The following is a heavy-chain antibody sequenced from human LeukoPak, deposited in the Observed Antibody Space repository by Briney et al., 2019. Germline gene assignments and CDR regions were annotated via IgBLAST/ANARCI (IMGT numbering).Heavy chain of an antibody. Sequence: ASVKVSCKASGYTFTSYGISWVRQAPGQGLEWMGWISGFNGGTNYAQKFQGRVTMTTDTSTSTAYMELRSLRSDDTAVYYCERYNSGSLGDYWGQGTLVTVSS. V-gene: IGHV1-18*01. J-gene: IGHJ4*02. D-gene: IGHD6-19*01. CDR2: ISGFNGGT. CDR3: ERYNSGSLGDY. CDR1: GYTFTSYG.